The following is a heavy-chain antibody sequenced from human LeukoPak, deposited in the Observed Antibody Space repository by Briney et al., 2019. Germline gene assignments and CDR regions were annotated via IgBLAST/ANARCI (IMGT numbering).Heavy chain of an antibody. J-gene: IGHJ4*02. CDR1: GGTFSSYA. V-gene: IGHV1-69*04. CDR3: ARDRTDPYSSSWYYLDY. D-gene: IGHD6-13*01. CDR2: IIPILGIA. Sequence: ASVKVSCKASGGTFSSYAISWVRQAPGQGLEWMGRIIPILGIANYAQKFQGRVTITADKSTSTAYMELSSLTPEDTAVYYCARDRTDPYSSSWYYLDYWGQGTLVTVSS.